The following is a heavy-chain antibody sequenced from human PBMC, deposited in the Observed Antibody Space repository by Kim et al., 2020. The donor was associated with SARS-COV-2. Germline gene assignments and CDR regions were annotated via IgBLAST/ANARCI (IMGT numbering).Heavy chain of an antibody. J-gene: IGHJ3*02. D-gene: IGHD2-2*01. Sequence: LKSRVTISVDTSKNQFSLKLSSVTAADTAVYYCATVHCSSTSCPLDAFDIWGQGTMVTVSS. CDR3: ATVHCSSTSCPLDAFDI. V-gene: IGHV4-59*01.